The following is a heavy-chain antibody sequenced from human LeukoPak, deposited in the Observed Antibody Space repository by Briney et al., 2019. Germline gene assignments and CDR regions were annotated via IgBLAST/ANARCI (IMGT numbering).Heavy chain of an antibody. CDR1: GFTLSSYD. CDR3: ARAVAGTHWFDP. V-gene: IGHV3-13*01. D-gene: IGHD6-19*01. J-gene: IGHJ5*02. Sequence: PGGSLRLSCATSGFTLSSYDMHWVRQTPGKGLEWVSGIDIPGNTYYPDSVKGRFTMSRESAKNSLYLQMNSLRAGDTAVYYCARAVAGTHWFDPWGQGTLVTVSS. CDR2: IDIPGNT.